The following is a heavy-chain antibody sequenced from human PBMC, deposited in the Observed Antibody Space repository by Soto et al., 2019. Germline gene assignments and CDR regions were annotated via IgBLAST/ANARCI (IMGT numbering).Heavy chain of an antibody. D-gene: IGHD3-16*01. V-gene: IGHV3-21*01. CDR2: ISSTSIDI. CDR3: ERKRHGREGEY. J-gene: IGHJ4*02. Sequence: PGGSLRLSCVASGFTFSDNSMKWVRQAPGKGLEWVSSISSTSIDIFYADSLQGRFTISRDNAKNSLYLQMNSLRAEDTAIYYCERKRHGREGEYWGQGTLVTVSS. CDR1: GFTFSDNS.